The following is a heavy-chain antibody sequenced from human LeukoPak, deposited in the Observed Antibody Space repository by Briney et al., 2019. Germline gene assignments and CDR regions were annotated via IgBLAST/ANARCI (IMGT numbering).Heavy chain of an antibody. CDR1: GYTFTSYG. J-gene: IGHJ3*02. Sequence: ASVKVSCKASGYTFTSYGISWVRQAPGQGLEWMGWISAYNGTTNYAQKLQGRVTMTTDTPTSTAYMELRSLRSDDTAVYYCARSISMVRGAIRDAFDIWGQGTMVTVSS. CDR3: ARSISMVRGAIRDAFDI. V-gene: IGHV1-18*01. D-gene: IGHD3-10*01. CDR2: ISAYNGTT.